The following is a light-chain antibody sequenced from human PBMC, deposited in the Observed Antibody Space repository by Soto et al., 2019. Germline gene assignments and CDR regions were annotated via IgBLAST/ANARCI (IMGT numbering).Light chain of an antibody. V-gene: IGKV3-20*01. CDR3: QQYNSYSRT. Sequence: FVLTQSQGNLSLSPGERVTLXWQVSQSVTNSELAWYQQKPGQAPRLLIYAASSRATGIPDRFSGGGSGTDFTLTIGSLQPDDFATYYCQQYNSYSRTFGQGTKVDIK. J-gene: IGKJ1*01. CDR2: AAS. CDR1: QSVTNSE.